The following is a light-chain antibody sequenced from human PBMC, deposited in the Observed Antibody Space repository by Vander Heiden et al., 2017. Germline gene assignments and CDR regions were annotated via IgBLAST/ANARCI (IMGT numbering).Light chain of an antibody. CDR1: QCALYSSNNKNY. V-gene: IGKV4-1*01. CDR3: QQYYSTPRT. Sequence: DIVITQSPHSLAVSLTERATINCKSSQCALYSSNNKNYLAWYQQKPGQPPKLLIYGASTRESGVPDRFSGSGSGTDFTLTISSLQAEDVAVYYCQQYYSTPRTFGQGTKLEIK. J-gene: IGKJ2*01. CDR2: GAS.